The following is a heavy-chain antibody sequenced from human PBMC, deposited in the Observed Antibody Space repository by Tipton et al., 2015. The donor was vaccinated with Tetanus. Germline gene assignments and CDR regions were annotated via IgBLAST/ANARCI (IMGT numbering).Heavy chain of an antibody. J-gene: IGHJ4*02. Sequence: TLSLTCSVSGGSISGSSYYWSWIRQPPGKALEWIGSIYYSGSTFYHPSLQSRVTISVDTSKNQFSLSLSSATAADTAVYFCARHPPPYYYGSGSYLDYWGQGTPVTVSS. CDR1: GGSISGSSYY. CDR3: ARHPPPYYYGSGSYLDY. D-gene: IGHD3-10*01. CDR2: IYYSGST. V-gene: IGHV4-39*01.